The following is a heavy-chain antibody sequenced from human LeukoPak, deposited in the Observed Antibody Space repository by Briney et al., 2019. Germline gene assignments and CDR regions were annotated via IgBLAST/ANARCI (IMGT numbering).Heavy chain of an antibody. Sequence: GGTLRLSCAASGFTFSTYGMSWVRQAPGKGLEWVSSITSGGSTYYADPVMGRFTISRDNSKNTLYLQMNSLRAEDTAVYYCAKFSEDTYYDILTGLYNWFDPWGQGTLVTVSS. V-gene: IGHV3-23*01. CDR2: ITSGGST. D-gene: IGHD3-9*01. CDR1: GFTFSTYG. J-gene: IGHJ5*02. CDR3: AKFSEDTYYDILTGLYNWFDP.